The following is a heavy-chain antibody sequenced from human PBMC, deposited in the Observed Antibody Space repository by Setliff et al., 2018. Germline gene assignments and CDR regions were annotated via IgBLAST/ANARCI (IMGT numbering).Heavy chain of an antibody. CDR3: ARDVYDFRTGLADP. CDR1: GFTFSSLW. CDR2: INQAGSAE. Sequence: GGSLRLSCAASGFTFSSLWMSWVRQTPGKGLEWVANINQAGSAEFYADSVKGRFTISRDNARNALYLQMNSLRAEDTAVYYCARDVYDFRTGLADPWGQGTLVTAPQ. V-gene: IGHV3-7*01. D-gene: IGHD3-3*01. J-gene: IGHJ5*02.